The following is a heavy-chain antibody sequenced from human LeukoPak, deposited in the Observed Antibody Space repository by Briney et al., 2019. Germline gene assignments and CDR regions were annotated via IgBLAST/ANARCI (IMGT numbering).Heavy chain of an antibody. Sequence: QPGRSLRLSCAASGFTFDDYAMHRVRQAPGKGLEWVSGISWNSGSIGYADSVKGRFTISRDNAKNSLYLQMNSLRAEDTAVYYCARDLTAYYDYFWGSLWGQGTMVTVSS. CDR2: ISWNSGSI. J-gene: IGHJ3*01. D-gene: IGHD3-16*01. CDR1: GFTFDDYA. V-gene: IGHV3-9*01. CDR3: ARDLTAYYDYFWGSL.